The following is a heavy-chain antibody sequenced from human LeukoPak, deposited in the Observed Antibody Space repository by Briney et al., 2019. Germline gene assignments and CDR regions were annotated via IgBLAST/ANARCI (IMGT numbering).Heavy chain of an antibody. CDR3: ASSGDSGWYYDYYYGMDV. D-gene: IGHD6-19*01. J-gene: IGHJ6*02. V-gene: IGHV3-23*01. CDR2: ISGSGGST. Sequence: PGGSLRLSCEASGFTFSSYAMSWVRQAPGKGLEWVSAISGSGGSTYYADSVKGRFTISRDNSKNTLYLQMNSLRAEDTAVYYCASSGDSGWYYDYYYGMDVWGQGTTVTVSS. CDR1: GFTFSSYA.